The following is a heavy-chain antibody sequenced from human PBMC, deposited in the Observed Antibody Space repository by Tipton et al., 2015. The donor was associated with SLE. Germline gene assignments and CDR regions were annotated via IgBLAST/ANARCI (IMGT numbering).Heavy chain of an antibody. V-gene: IGHV3-30*18. J-gene: IGHJ3*01. D-gene: IGHD1-26*01. CDR1: GFTFSSSA. CDR3: AKNLRTGSDQIRRDAIHV. Sequence: SLRLSCVASGFTFSSSAMHWVRQSPGKGLEWVAVISYDGSITSYADSVKGRFTISRDNSQNIVYLQMNNLRGDDTAVFYCAKNLRTGSDQIRRDAIHVWGQGTMVTVSS. CDR2: ISYDGSIT.